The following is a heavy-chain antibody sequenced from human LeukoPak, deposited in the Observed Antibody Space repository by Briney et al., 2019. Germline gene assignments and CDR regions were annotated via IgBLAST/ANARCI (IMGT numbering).Heavy chain of an antibody. CDR2: INHSGSA. Sequence: SETLSLTCAVYGGSFSGYYWSWIRQPPGKGLEWIGEINHSGSANYNPSLKSRVTISVDTSKNQFSLKLSSVTAADTAVYYCARGKTIGYSSSWYGRGVFDIWGQGTMVTVSS. CDR1: GGSFSGYY. D-gene: IGHD6-13*01. J-gene: IGHJ3*02. V-gene: IGHV4-34*01. CDR3: ARGKTIGYSSSWYGRGVFDI.